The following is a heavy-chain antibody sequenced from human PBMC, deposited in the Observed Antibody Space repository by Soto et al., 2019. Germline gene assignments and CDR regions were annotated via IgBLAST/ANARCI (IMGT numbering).Heavy chain of an antibody. V-gene: IGHV7-4-1*01. CDR2: INTNTGNP. Sequence: ASVKVSCKASGYTFTSYAMNWVRQAPGQGLEWMGWINTNTGNPTYAQGFTGQFVFSLDTSVSTAYLQICSLKAEDTAVYYCARDRWSLRRIAVAGMGLPYWFDPWGQGTLVTVSS. J-gene: IGHJ5*02. CDR3: ARDRWSLRRIAVAGMGLPYWFDP. D-gene: IGHD6-19*01. CDR1: GYTFTSYA.